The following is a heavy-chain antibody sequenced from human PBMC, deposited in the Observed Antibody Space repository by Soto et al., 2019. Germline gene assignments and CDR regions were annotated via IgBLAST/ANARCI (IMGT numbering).Heavy chain of an antibody. Sequence: EVQLVESGGGLVQPGGSLKLSCAASGFTFSGSAMHWVRQASGKGLEWVGRIRSKANSYATAYAASVKGRFTISRDDSKNTAYLQMNSLKTEDTAVYYCPRHSAYCYGPPRDYWGQGTLVTVSS. V-gene: IGHV3-73*02. J-gene: IGHJ4*02. D-gene: IGHD5-18*01. CDR3: PRHSAYCYGPPRDY. CDR1: GFTFSGSA. CDR2: IRSKANSYAT.